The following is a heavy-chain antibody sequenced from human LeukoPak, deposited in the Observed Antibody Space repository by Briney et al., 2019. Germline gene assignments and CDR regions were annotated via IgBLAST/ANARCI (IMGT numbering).Heavy chain of an antibody. Sequence: GGSLRLSCAASGFTFSSYSMNWVRQAPGKGLEWVLSISSSSSYIYYADSVKGRFTTSRDNAKNSLYLQMNSLRAEDTALYYCAKDCYDFWSGSDYWGQGTLVTVSS. D-gene: IGHD3-3*01. V-gene: IGHV3-21*04. CDR3: AKDCYDFWSGSDY. CDR2: ISSSSSYI. CDR1: GFTFSSYS. J-gene: IGHJ4*02.